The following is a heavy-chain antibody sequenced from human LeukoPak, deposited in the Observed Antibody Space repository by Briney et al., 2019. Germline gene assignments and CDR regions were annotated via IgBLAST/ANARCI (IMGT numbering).Heavy chain of an antibody. D-gene: IGHD2-2*01. CDR3: AREGPYCSSTSCYGGFDY. J-gene: IGHJ4*02. V-gene: IGHV1-46*01. CDR1: GYTFTNHY. CDR2: INPSGSST. Sequence: ASLKVSCKASGYTFTNHYMHWMRQAPEQGLEWMGIINPSGSSTSYAQKFQGRVTMTRDTSTSTVYMELSSLRSEDTAMSYCAREGPYCSSTSCYGGFDYWGQGTLVTVSS.